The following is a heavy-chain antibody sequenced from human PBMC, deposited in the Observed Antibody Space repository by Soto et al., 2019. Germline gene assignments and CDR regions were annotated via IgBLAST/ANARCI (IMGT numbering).Heavy chain of an antibody. CDR1: GFTFSSYA. CDR2: ISYDGSNK. V-gene: IGHV3-30-3*01. J-gene: IGHJ3*02. Sequence: GGSLRLSCAASGFTFSSYAMHWVRQAPGKGLEWVAVISYDGSNKYYADSVKGRFTISRDNSKNTLYLQMNSLRAEDTAVYYCARTYCGDDCYPNDAFDIWGQGTMVTVSS. CDR3: ARTYCGDDCYPNDAFDI. D-gene: IGHD2-21*02.